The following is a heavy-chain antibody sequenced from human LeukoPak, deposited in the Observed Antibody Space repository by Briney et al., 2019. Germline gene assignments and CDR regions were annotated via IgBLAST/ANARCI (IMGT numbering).Heavy chain of an antibody. CDR3: ATDRVAAAGTSFDY. J-gene: IGHJ4*02. CDR2: ISSSSTTI. D-gene: IGHD6-13*01. Sequence: GGSLRLSCAASGFTFSSYAMSWVRQAPGKGLEWVSYISSSSTTIHYADSVKGRFTISRDNAKNSVYLQMNSLRSEDTAVYYCATDRVAAAGTSFDYWGQGTLVTVSS. V-gene: IGHV3-48*01. CDR1: GFTFSSYA.